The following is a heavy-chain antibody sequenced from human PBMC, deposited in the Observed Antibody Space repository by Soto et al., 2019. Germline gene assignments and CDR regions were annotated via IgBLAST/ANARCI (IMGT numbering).Heavy chain of an antibody. CDR1: GYTFSRNG. D-gene: IGHD6-6*01. CDR3: ARDDGGSSSRYYYYGLDG. CDR2: ISGNNGNT. J-gene: IGHJ6*02. Sequence: QVQLVQSGAEVKKPGASVRVSCKASGYTFSRNGISWVRQAPGQGLEWMGWISGNNGNTNYAQSLQGRVTMTTDTSTSTAYMELRSLRSDDTAVYYCARDDGGSSSRYYYYGLDGWGQGTTVTVSS. V-gene: IGHV1-18*04.